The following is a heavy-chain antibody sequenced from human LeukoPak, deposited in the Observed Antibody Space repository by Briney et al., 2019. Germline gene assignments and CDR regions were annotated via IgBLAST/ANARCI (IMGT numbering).Heavy chain of an antibody. CDR3: AKDEGSFGGVIVTGIDY. V-gene: IGHV3-23*01. CDR2: ISGSGGST. CDR1: GFTFSSYA. J-gene: IGHJ4*02. D-gene: IGHD3-16*02. Sequence: GGSLRLSCAASGFTFSSYAMSWVRQAPGKGLEWVSAISGSGGSTYYADSVKGRFTISRDNSKNTLYLQMNSLRPEDTAVYYCAKDEGSFGGVIVTGIDYWGQGILVTVSS.